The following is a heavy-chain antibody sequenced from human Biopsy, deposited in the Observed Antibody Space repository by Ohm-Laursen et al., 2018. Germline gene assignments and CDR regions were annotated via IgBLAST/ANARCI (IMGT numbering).Heavy chain of an antibody. CDR2: ISYDGSKT. V-gene: IGHV3-30*18. CDR3: AKDKGTFNFYYYGMDV. Sequence: RSLRLSCAASGFTFSNSGMHWVRQAPGKGLEWVAAISYDGSKTDYGDSVKGRLNISRDNSKNTLDLQMSSLRVEDTAVHFCAKDKGTFNFYYYGMDVWGQGTTVTVSS. CDR1: GFTFSNSG. D-gene: IGHD2/OR15-2a*01. J-gene: IGHJ6*02.